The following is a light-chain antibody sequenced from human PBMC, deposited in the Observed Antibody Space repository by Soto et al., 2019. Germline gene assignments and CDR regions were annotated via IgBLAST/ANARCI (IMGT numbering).Light chain of an antibody. V-gene: IGLV1-47*01. CDR3: CSYAGGYTYL. Sequence: QSVLTQPPSASGTPGQRVTISCSGSSSNIGSNYVYWYQQLPGTAPKLLIYRNNQRPSGVPDRFSGSKSGNTASLTISGLQAEDEADYFCCSYAGGYTYLFGTGTKLTVL. CDR1: SSNIGSNY. J-gene: IGLJ1*01. CDR2: RNN.